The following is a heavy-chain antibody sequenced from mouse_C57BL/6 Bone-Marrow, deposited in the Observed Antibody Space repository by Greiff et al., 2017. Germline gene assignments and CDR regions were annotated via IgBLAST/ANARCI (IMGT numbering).Heavy chain of an antibody. CDR2: ISSSGGT. Sequence: EVKLVESGPGLAKPSQTLSLTCSVTGYSITSDYWNWIRKFPGNKLEYMGYISSSGGTYSNPSLKSRISIPRDTSKNQYYLQLNSVTTEDTATYYCARSFYYYGSSHWYFDVWSTGPTVTGTS. J-gene: IGHJ1*03. CDR1: GYSITSDY. V-gene: IGHV3-8*01. D-gene: IGHD1-1*01. CDR3: ARSFYYYGSSHWYFDV.